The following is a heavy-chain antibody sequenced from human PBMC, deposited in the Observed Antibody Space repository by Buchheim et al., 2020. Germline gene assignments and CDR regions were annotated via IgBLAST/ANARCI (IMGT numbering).Heavy chain of an antibody. D-gene: IGHD4-17*01. CDR2: ISGSGGSK. CDR3: AKRYGAYQNSPSDY. Sequence: EVQLLESGGGLVQPGGSLRLSCAASGFTFSSYAMSWVRQAPGKGLEWVSAISGSGGSKYYAESVKGRFTISRDNSKNTLYLQMSSLRADDTAVYYCAKRYGAYQNSPSDYWGQGTL. V-gene: IGHV3-23*01. J-gene: IGHJ4*02. CDR1: GFTFSSYA.